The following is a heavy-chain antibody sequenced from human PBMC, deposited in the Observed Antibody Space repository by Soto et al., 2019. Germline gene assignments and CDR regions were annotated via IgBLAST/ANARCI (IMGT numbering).Heavy chain of an antibody. J-gene: IGHJ4*02. CDR1: GYSFTSYW. Sequence: GESLEISCKGSGYSFTSYWIGWVRQMPGKGLEWMGIIYPGDSDTRYSPSFQGQVTISADKSISTAYLQWSSLKASDTAMYYCARLLDNTPRLFGSLGNPYFDYWGQGTLVTVSS. V-gene: IGHV5-51*01. CDR2: IYPGDSDT. D-gene: IGHD3-10*01. CDR3: ARLLDNTPRLFGSLGNPYFDY.